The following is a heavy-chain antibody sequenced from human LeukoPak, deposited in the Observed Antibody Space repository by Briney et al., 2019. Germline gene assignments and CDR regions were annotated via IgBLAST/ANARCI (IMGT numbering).Heavy chain of an antibody. CDR2: INHSGST. Sequence: PSETLSLTCAVHAGSFSGYYWSWIRQPPGKGLEWIGEINHSGSTNYNPSLKSRVTISVDTSKNQFSLKLSSVTAADTAVYYCARVRFLEWLSSTYYFDYWGQGTLVTVSS. D-gene: IGHD3-3*01. J-gene: IGHJ4*02. CDR3: ARVRFLEWLSSTYYFDY. CDR1: AGSFSGYY. V-gene: IGHV4-34*01.